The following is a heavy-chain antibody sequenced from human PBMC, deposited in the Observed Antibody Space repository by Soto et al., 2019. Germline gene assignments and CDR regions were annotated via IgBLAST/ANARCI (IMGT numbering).Heavy chain of an antibody. CDR3: ATGLLSSGLSDY. Sequence: ASVKVSCKVSGYTLTELSMHCVRQAPGKGLEWIGGFDPEDGETIYAQKFQGRVTMTEDTSTDTAYMELSSLRSEDTAVYYCATGLLSSGLSDYWGQGTLVTVYS. J-gene: IGHJ4*02. V-gene: IGHV1-24*01. CDR1: GYTLTELS. CDR2: FDPEDGET. D-gene: IGHD3-22*01.